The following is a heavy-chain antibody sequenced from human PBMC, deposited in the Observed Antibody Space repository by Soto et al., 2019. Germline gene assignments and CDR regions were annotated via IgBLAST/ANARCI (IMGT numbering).Heavy chain of an antibody. J-gene: IGHJ4*02. CDR2: IDYSGST. D-gene: IGHD1-26*01. CDR1: GGSICSSSYY. Sequence: QLQLQESGPGLVKPSETLSLTCTVSGGSICSSSYYWGWIRHPPGKGLEWIGSIDYSGSTYYNPSLKSRVTISVDTSKNQFSLKLSSVTAADTAVYYCARLRYSGSYWGQGTLVTVSS. V-gene: IGHV4-39*01. CDR3: ARLRYSGSY.